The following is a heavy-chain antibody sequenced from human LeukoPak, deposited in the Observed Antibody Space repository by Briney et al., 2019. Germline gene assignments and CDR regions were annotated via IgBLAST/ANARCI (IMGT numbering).Heavy chain of an antibody. D-gene: IGHD3-10*01. J-gene: IGHJ6*02. CDR1: GYTFTPYW. CDR2: FFPRDSDA. CDR3: VRSLPGTLLRGYGMDV. V-gene: IGHV5-51*01. Sequence: GESLTISCKTSGYTFTPYWIGWVRQTPGKARDSMGVFFPRDSDARYSPSFQGQVTISADKSTNTAYLHWGSLKASDTALYYCVRSLPGTLLRGYGMDVWGPGTTVTVS.